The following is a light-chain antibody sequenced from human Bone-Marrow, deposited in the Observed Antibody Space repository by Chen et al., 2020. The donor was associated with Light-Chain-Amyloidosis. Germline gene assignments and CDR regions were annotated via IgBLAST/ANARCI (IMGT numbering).Light chain of an antibody. CDR1: NIVSTS. Sequence: SYVLTQPSSVSVAPGQTATIACGGNNIVSTSVHWYQQTPGQAPLLVVYDDSDRPSGIPERLSGSNSGNTATLTISRVEAGDEADYYCQVWDRSSDRPVFGGGTKLTVV. CDR2: DDS. J-gene: IGLJ3*02. V-gene: IGLV3-21*02. CDR3: QVWDRSSDRPV.